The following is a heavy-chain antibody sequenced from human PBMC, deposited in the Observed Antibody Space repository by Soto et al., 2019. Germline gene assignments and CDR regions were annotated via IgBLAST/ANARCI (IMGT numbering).Heavy chain of an antibody. CDR1: GGVFSNYA. V-gene: IGHV1-69*01. J-gene: IGHJ5*02. D-gene: IGHD2-21*01. CDR2: LVPVFGTP. CDR3: ARGSNYLSTCYHFDT. Sequence: QVQLVQSGAEVKQPGSSVKVSCKASGGVFSNYALTWVRQAPGQGPEWVGGLVPVFGTPNYAPKFQGRVTVHADQSTRPGYLELSTLTSAAPAIYYCARGSNYLSTCYHFDTWGQGPLVIASS.